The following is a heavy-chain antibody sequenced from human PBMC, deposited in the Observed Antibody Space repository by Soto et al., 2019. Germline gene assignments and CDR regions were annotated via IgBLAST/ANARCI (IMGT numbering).Heavy chain of an antibody. D-gene: IGHD3-10*01. CDR3: ARDPLWFEEIGYLDN. CDR1: GFTFSSHA. Sequence: GALRLSCAASGFTFSSHAINWVRQAPGKGLEWISSIDSSSSFIYYADSVKGRFTISRDTAKNSVFLHMSSLRADDTAVYYCARDPLWFEEIGYLDNWGQGALVTASS. V-gene: IGHV3-21*06. J-gene: IGHJ4*02. CDR2: IDSSSSFI.